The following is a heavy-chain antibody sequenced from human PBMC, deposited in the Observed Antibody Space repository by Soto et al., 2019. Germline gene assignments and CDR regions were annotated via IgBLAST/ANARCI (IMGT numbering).Heavy chain of an antibody. Sequence: QVQLQESGPGLVKPSETLSLTCTVSGGSISSYYWSWFRQPPGKGLEWLGYIYYSWSTNYNPSLKSRVTISVDTAKNQFSLRLSSVTAAATAVYYCARGAYYDFWSGYSGWFDPWGQGTLVTVSS. CDR3: ARGAYYDFWSGYSGWFDP. CDR2: IYYSWST. J-gene: IGHJ5*02. V-gene: IGHV4-59*01. D-gene: IGHD3-3*01. CDR1: GGSISSYY.